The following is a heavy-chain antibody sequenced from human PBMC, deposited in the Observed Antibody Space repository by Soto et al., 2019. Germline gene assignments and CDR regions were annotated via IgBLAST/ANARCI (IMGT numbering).Heavy chain of an antibody. Sequence: SETLSLACTVSGGSISSITSYWAWILQPPGKGLEWICSNYYSGTTYHNPSLKSRVTISVLTSKKQISLRLYAMTAADTAVYYCAKIDFGGVLANSGQGALVTVSS. CDR2: NYYSGTT. CDR1: GGSISSITSY. J-gene: IGHJ4*02. V-gene: IGHV4-39*01. CDR3: AKIDFGGVLAN. D-gene: IGHD3-10*01.